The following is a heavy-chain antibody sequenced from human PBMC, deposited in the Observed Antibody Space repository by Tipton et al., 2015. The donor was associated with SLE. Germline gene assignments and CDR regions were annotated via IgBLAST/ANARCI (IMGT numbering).Heavy chain of an antibody. Sequence: TLSLTCTVSGGSISSYYWSWIRQHPGKGLEWIGYIYYSGSTYYNPSLKSRVTISVDTSKNQFSLKLSSVTAADTAVYYCARSRGAHYDFWSGYYPAWFDPWGQGTLVTVSS. V-gene: IGHV4-31*03. CDR3: ARSRGAHYDFWSGYYPAWFDP. D-gene: IGHD3-3*01. J-gene: IGHJ5*02. CDR2: IYYSGST. CDR1: GGSISSYY.